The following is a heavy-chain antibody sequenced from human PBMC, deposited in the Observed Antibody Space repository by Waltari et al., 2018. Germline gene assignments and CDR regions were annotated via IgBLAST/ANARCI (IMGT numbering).Heavy chain of an antibody. CDR3: GADLGTQWLTHPIQY. CDR1: GGTFNNHA. CDR2: IIPTFGIG. D-gene: IGHD6-19*01. J-gene: IGHJ4*02. Sequence: QVHLEQSETAVKKPGSSVKVSCKASGGTFNNHALRWVRQAPAQGFEWLGRIIPTFGIGNYAQKFQGRVTITADKSTATAYMELNGLTSEDTAVYYCGADLGTQWLTHPIQYWGQGTLLTVSS. V-gene: IGHV1-69*04.